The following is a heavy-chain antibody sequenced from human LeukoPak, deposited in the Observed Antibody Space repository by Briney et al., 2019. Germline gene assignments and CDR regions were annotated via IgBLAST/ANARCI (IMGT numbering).Heavy chain of an antibody. CDR3: ARGRMTTVNYNWFDP. CDR1: GYTCTGYY. J-gene: IGHJ5*02. Sequence: ASVKVSCKASGYTCTGYYMHWVRQAPGQGLEWMGWINPNSGGTNYAQKFQGWVTMTRDTSISTAYMELSRLRSDDTAVYYCARGRMTTVNYNWFDPWGQGTLVTVSS. V-gene: IGHV1-2*04. D-gene: IGHD4-17*01. CDR2: INPNSGGT.